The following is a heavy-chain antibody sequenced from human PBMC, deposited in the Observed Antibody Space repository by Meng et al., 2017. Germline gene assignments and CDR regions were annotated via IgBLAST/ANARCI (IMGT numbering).Heavy chain of an antibody. CDR3: ATYYYDSSGYFNAFDI. CDR1: GGTFSSYA. J-gene: IGHJ3*02. D-gene: IGHD3-22*01. Sequence: SVKVSCKASGGTFSSYAISWVRQAPGQGLEWMGGIIPIFGTANYAQKFQGRVTITADKSTSTAYMELSSLRSEDTAVYYCATYYYDSSGYFNAFDIWGQGTMVTVSS. CDR2: IIPIFGTA. V-gene: IGHV1-69*06.